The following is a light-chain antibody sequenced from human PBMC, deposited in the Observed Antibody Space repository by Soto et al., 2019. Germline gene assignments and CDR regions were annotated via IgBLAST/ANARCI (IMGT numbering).Light chain of an antibody. Sequence: DIQLTQSPSTLSASVGDSVTITCRASQSVTGWLAWYQQKPGKAPKLLIYDASSLQSGVPSRFSGSGSGTEFSLTISSLQPDDFATYYCQQYYRSCTFGQGTKVEIK. CDR2: DAS. CDR1: QSVTGW. J-gene: IGKJ2*02. V-gene: IGKV1-5*01. CDR3: QQYYRSCT.